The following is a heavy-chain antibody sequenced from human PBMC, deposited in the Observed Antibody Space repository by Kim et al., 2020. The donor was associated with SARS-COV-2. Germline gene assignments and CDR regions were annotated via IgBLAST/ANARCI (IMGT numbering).Heavy chain of an antibody. CDR3: ARDKSAITIFGVVSFWAY. D-gene: IGHD3-3*01. V-gene: IGHV4-39*07. J-gene: IGHJ4*02. Sequence: KSRVTISVDTSKNQFSLKLSSVTAADTAVYYCARDKSAITIFGVVSFWAYWGQGTLVTVSS.